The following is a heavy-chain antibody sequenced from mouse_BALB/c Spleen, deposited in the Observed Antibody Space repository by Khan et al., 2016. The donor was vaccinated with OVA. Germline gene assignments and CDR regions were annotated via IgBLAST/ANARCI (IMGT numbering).Heavy chain of an antibody. CDR3: ARGNWQSYYFDY. CDR2: INPYNGGT. CDR1: GYIFTNYV. V-gene: IGHV1S136*01. Sequence: IQLVQSGPELGKPGASVKMSCKPSGYIFTNYVLHWVKQKPGQGLEWIGYINPYNGGTKYNETFKGKATLASDKSSITADLELSSLTSEDSAVYYCARGNWQSYYFDYWGQGTTLTLSS. J-gene: IGHJ2*01. D-gene: IGHD4-1*01.